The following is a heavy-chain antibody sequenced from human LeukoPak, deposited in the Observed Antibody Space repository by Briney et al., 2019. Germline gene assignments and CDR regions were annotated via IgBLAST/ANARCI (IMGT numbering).Heavy chain of an antibody. V-gene: IGHV1-69*04. Sequence: GASVNVSCKASGGTFSIYAISLVRQAPGQGLEWMGRIIPILGIANYAQKFQGRVTITADKSTSTAYMELSSLRSEDTAVYYCARVSSAMVTYFDYWGQGTLVTVSS. CDR3: ARVSSAMVTYFDY. CDR1: GGTFSIYA. CDR2: IIPILGIA. J-gene: IGHJ4*02. D-gene: IGHD5-18*01.